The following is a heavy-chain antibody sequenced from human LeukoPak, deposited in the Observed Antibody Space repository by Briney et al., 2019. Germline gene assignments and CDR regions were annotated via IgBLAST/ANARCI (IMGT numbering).Heavy chain of an antibody. CDR1: GYTFTGYY. CDR2: INPNSGGT. D-gene: IGHD6-19*01. CDR3: AREGSSGWYWFDP. J-gene: IGHJ5*02. V-gene: IGHV1-2*02. Sequence: APVKVSCKASGYTFTGYYMHWVRQAPGQGLEWMGWINPNSGGTNYAQKFQGRVTMTRDTSISTAYMELSRLRSDDTAVYYCAREGSSGWYWFDPWGQGTLVTVSS.